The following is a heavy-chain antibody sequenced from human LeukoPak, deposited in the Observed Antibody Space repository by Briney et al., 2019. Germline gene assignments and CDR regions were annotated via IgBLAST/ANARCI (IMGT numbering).Heavy chain of an antibody. D-gene: IGHD6-19*01. CDR3: ARVQGGGYPTADY. J-gene: IGHJ4*02. Sequence: GGSLRLSCAASGFTFSNYIMHWVRQAPGKGLDGVAVILEYGSNQYYADSVKGRFTISRDNSKNTLFLQMNSLRGEDTAMYYCARVQGGGYPTADYWGQGTLVTVSS. V-gene: IGHV3-30*04. CDR2: ILEYGSNQ. CDR1: GFTFSNYI.